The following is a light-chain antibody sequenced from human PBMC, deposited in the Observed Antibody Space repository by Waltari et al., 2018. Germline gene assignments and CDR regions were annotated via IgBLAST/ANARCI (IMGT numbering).Light chain of an antibody. V-gene: IGKV3-20*01. CDR3: QHYVRLPVT. CDR2: DAS. J-gene: IGKJ1*01. CDR1: QSVSKY. Sequence: EIVLTQSPGTLSLSPGERATVSCRASQSVSKYLAWYRLKHGQAPRLLIYDASKRATGIPDRFSGSGSGTDFSLTISRLEPEDFAVYYCQHYVRLPVTFGQGTKVEIK.